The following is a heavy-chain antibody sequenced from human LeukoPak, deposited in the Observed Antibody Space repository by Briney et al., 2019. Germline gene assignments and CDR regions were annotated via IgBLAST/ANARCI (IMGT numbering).Heavy chain of an antibody. J-gene: IGHJ4*02. CDR2: INHSGST. CDR1: GGSFSGYY. Sequence: SETLSLTCAVYGGSFSGYYWSWIRQPPGKGLEWIGEINHSGSTNYNPSLKSRVTISVDTSKNQFSLKLSSVTAADTAVYYCARPGIAAAAHSLDYWGQGTLVTVSS. V-gene: IGHV4-34*01. CDR3: ARPGIAAAAHSLDY. D-gene: IGHD6-13*01.